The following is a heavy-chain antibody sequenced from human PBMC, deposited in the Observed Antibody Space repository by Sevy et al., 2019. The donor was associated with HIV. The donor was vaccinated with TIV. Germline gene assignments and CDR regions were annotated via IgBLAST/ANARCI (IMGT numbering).Heavy chain of an antibody. V-gene: IGHV3-11*01. CDR3: ARAAGWFDA. Sequence: GGSLRLSCAASGFTFNDYNLSWIRQAPGKGLEWVSYISTSISTTTIYYADSVKGRFTIARDNAKNSIYLQMNSLRVDDTAVYYCARAAGWFDAWGQGTLVTVSS. CDR1: GFTFNDYN. J-gene: IGHJ5*02. CDR2: ISTSISTTTI.